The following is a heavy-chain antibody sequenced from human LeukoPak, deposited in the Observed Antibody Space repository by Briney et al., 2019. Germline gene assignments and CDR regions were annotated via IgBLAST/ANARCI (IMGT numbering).Heavy chain of an antibody. Sequence: GGSLRLSCAASGFTFSNYAMHWVRQAPGKGLEWVAVISYDGSNKYYADSVKGRFTISSDNSKNTLYLQMNSLRAEDTAVYYCAREGCSGGSCYYGMDVWGQGTTVTVSS. CDR2: ISYDGSNK. CDR3: AREGCSGGSCYYGMDV. V-gene: IGHV3-30-3*01. CDR1: GFTFSNYA. J-gene: IGHJ6*02. D-gene: IGHD2-15*01.